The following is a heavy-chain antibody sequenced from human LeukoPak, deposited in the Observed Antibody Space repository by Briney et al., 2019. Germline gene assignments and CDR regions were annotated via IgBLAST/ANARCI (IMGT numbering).Heavy chain of an antibody. CDR2: INHSGST. CDR3: ARGSKGSSARGYYYYMDV. CDR1: GGSFSGYY. D-gene: IGHD6-6*01. J-gene: IGHJ6*03. Sequence: SETLSLTCAVYGGSFSGYYWSWIRQPPGKGLEWIGEINHSGSTNYNPSLKSRVTISVDTSKNQFSLKLSSVTAADTAVYYCARGSKGSSARGYYYYMDVWGKGTTVTASS. V-gene: IGHV4-34*01.